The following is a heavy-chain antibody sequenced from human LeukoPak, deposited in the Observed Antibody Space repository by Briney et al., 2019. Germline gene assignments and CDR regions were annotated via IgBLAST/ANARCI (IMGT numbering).Heavy chain of an antibody. D-gene: IGHD3-9*01. J-gene: IGHJ5*02. CDR1: GYTFTSYY. V-gene: IGHV1-46*01. Sequence: ASVKVSCKASGYTFTSYYMHWVRQAPGQGLEWMGIINPSGGSTSYAQKFQGRVTMTRDMSTSTVYMELSSLKSDDTAVYYCVRGILSDDTLTGPWGQGTLVTVSS. CDR2: INPSGGST. CDR3: VRGILSDDTLTGP.